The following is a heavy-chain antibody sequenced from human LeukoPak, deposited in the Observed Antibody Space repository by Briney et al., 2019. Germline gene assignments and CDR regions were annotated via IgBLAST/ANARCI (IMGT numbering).Heavy chain of an antibody. CDR1: GFTFRSYE. Sequence: GGSLRLSCAVFGFTFRSYEMNWVRQAPGKGLEWVSYISSRGSTIYYADSVKGRFTISRDNDKNSLYLQMNSLRVEDTALYFCAKWNRQPLVKGWFDSWGQGTLVTVS. CDR2: ISSRGSTI. D-gene: IGHD6-13*01. V-gene: IGHV3-48*03. J-gene: IGHJ5*01. CDR3: AKWNRQPLVKGWFDS.